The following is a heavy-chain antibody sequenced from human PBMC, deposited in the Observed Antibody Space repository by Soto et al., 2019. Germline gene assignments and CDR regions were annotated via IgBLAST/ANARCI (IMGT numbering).Heavy chain of an antibody. CDR2: MNPNSGNT. CDR1: GDTFTSYE. D-gene: IGHD2-15*01. V-gene: IGHV1-8*01. J-gene: IGHJ5*02. CDR3: ARLGYCSGGSCRRGNWFDP. Sequence: ASVKVSCKDSGDTFTSYEINWVRQATGQGLEWMGWMNPNSGNTGYAQKFQGRVTMTRNTSISTGYMELSSLRSEDTAVYYCARLGYCSGGSCRRGNWFDPWGQGTLVTVSS.